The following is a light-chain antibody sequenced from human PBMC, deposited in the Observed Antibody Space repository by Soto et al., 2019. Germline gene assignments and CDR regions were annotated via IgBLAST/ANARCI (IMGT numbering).Light chain of an antibody. V-gene: IGKV3-11*01. CDR3: QQSSNWPPWT. Sequence: EIVLTQSPATLSLSPGERATFSCKASQSVGTSLAWFQQKPGQAPRLLIYDASVMATGIPARFSGSGSGTDFTLTIIRLQPEDIAMYYCQQSSNWPPWTFGRGTRVEI. J-gene: IGKJ1*01. CDR1: QSVGTS. CDR2: DAS.